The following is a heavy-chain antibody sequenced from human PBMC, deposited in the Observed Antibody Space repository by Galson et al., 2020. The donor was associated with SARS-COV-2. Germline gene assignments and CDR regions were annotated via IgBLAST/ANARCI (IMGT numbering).Heavy chain of an antibody. D-gene: IGHD3-3*01. CDR3: AHNRWHRFTHDF. J-gene: IGHJ4*02. Sequence: SGPTLVKPTQTLTLTCTFSGFSLSTSGVGVGWIRQPPGKALEWLALIYWNDDKRYSPSLKSRLTITKDTSKNQVVLTMTNMDPVDTATYYCAHNRWHRFTHDFWGPGTLVTVST. CDR1: GFSLSTSGVG. V-gene: IGHV2-5*01. CDR2: IYWNDDK.